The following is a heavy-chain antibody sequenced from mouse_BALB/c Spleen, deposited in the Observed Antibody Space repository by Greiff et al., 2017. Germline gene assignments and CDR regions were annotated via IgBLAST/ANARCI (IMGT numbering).Heavy chain of an antibody. CDR3: VRHRVYCDYEGGYYAMDD. CDR2: IRSKSNNYAT. CDR1: GFTFNTYA. Sequence: EVQLVESGGGLVQPKGSLKLSCAASGFTFNTYAMNWVRQAPGKGLEWVARIRSKSNNYATYYADSVKDRFTISRDDSQSMLYLQMNNLKTEDTAMYYCVRHRVYCDYEGGYYAMDDWGQGTSVTVSS. J-gene: IGHJ4*01. D-gene: IGHD2-4*01. V-gene: IGHV10-1*02.